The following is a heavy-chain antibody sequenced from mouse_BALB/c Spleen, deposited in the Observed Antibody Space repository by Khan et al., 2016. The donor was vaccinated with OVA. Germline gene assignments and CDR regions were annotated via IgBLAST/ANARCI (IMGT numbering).Heavy chain of an antibody. CDR3: TREWAAWFPY. Sequence: VQLKQSGAELARPGASVKLSCKASGYIFTDYNINWMRQRTGQGLEWIGEIYPGSDNTYYNERFKGKATLTVDKSSSTAYMHLSSLTSEDSAVYFCTREWAAWFPYGGQGTLVTVSA. V-gene: IGHV1-77*01. CDR2: IYPGSDNT. CDR1: GYIFTDYN. J-gene: IGHJ3*01.